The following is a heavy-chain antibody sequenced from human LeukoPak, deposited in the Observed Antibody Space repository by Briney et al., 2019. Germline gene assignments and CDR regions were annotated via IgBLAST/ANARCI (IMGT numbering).Heavy chain of an antibody. CDR3: ARVAFDYYYYYMDV. V-gene: IGHV4-59*01. J-gene: IGHJ6*03. CDR2: IYYSGST. CDR1: GGSISSYY. Sequence: SETLSLTCTVSGGSISSYYWSWIRQPPGKGLEWIGYIYYSGSTNYNPSLKSRVTISVDTSKNQFSLKPSSVTAADTAVYYCARVAFDYYYYYMDVWGKGTTVTVSS.